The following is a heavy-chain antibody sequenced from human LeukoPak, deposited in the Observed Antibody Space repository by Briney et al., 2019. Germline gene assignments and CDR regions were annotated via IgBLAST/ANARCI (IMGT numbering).Heavy chain of an antibody. D-gene: IGHD3-10*01. CDR2: ISSASNTI. V-gene: IGHV3-48*01. J-gene: IGHJ5*02. CDR3: ARDGWFGDYNWFDP. CDR1: GFTFSSYS. Sequence: PGESLRLSRAASGFTFSSYSMNWVRQAPGKGLEWISYISSASNTIYYADSVKGRFTISRDNAKNSVYLQMNSLRAEDTAMYYCARDGWFGDYNWFDPWGQGTLVTVSS.